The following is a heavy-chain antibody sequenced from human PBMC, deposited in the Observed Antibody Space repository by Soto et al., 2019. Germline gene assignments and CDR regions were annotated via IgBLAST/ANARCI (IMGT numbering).Heavy chain of an antibody. CDR1: GFTFSSYW. CDR3: VRTSLVVAAATREDY. V-gene: IGHV3-74*01. J-gene: IGHJ4*02. Sequence: EVQLAESGGGLVQPGGSLRLSCAASGFTFSSYWMHWVRQAPGKGLVWVSRINSDGSSTSYADSVKGRFTISRDNAKNTLYLQMNSLRAEETAVYYCVRTSLVVAAATREDYWGQGTLVTVSS. CDR2: INSDGSST. D-gene: IGHD2-15*01.